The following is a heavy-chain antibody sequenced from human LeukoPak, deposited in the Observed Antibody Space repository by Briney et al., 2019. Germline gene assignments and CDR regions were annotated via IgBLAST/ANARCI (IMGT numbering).Heavy chain of an antibody. J-gene: IGHJ4*02. CDR3: ARDGRITMVRGVSKY. CDR1: GFTFSSYW. CDR2: IKQDGSEK. Sequence: PGGSLRLSCAASGFTFSSYWMSWVRQAPGKGLEWVANIKQDGSEKYYVDSVKGRFTISRDNAKNSLYLQMNSLRAEDTAVYYCARDGRITMVRGVSKYWGQGTLVTVSS. D-gene: IGHD3-10*01. V-gene: IGHV3-7*01.